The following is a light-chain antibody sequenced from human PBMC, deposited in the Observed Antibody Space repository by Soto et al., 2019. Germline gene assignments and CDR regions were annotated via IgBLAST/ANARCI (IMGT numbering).Light chain of an antibody. V-gene: IGKV4-1*01. J-gene: IGKJ1*01. CDR3: QQYYSTPWT. CDR1: QSVLYSSNNKNY. CDR2: WAS. Sequence: DIVMTQSPDSLAVSLGERATINCKSNQSVLYSSNNKNYLAWYQQKPGQPPKLLIYWASTRESGVPDRFSGSGSGTDFTLTISSLQAADVAVYYCQQYYSTPWTFGQGTKVDSK.